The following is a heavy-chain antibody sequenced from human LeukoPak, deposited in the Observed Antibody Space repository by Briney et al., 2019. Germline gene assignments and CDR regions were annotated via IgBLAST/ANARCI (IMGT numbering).Heavy chain of an antibody. CDR1: GFTFSSYS. Sequence: PGGSLRLSCAASGFTFSSYSMNWVRQAPGKGLEWVSYISSSSSTIYYADSVKGRFTISRDNAKNSLYLQMNSLRAEDTAVYYCARGHYSSGLISQPEFDYWGQGTLVTVSS. D-gene: IGHD6-19*01. V-gene: IGHV3-48*01. CDR3: ARGHYSSGLISQPEFDY. J-gene: IGHJ4*02. CDR2: ISSSSSTI.